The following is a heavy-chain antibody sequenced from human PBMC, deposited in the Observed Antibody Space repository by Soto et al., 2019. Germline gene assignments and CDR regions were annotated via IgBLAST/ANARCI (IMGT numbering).Heavy chain of an antibody. CDR2: IYYSGST. D-gene: IGHD6-13*01. CDR3: ARDRLGQQLVRRGYYYYGMDV. V-gene: IGHV4-31*03. CDR1: GGSISSGGYY. Sequence: QVQLQESGPGLVKPSQTLSLTCTVSGGSISSGGYYWSWIRQHPGKGLEWIGYIYYSGSTYYNPSLKSRVTISVDTSKNQFSLKLSSVTAADTAVYYCARDRLGQQLVRRGYYYYGMDVWGQGTTVTVSS. J-gene: IGHJ6*02.